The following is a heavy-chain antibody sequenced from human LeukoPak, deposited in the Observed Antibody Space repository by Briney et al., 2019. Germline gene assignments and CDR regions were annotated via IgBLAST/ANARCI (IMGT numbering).Heavy chain of an antibody. J-gene: IGHJ5*02. CDR2: ICSSGST. CDR1: GGSITSYC. CDR3: ARDRGTDGSDQLDP. V-gene: IGHV4-4*07. D-gene: IGHD3-10*01. Sequence: SETLSLTXTVSGGSITSYCWIWIRQSAGKGLEWIGRICSSGSTVYNPSLKSRVTISSDMSNNQFSLKMSSVTAADTAVYYCARDRGTDGSDQLDPWGQGILVTVSS.